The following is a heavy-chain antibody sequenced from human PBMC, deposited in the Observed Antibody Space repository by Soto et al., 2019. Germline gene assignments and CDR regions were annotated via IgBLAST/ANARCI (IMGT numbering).Heavy chain of an antibody. Sequence: GASVQVSCKASGFTFTSSAVQWVRQARGQRLEWIGWIVVGSGNTNYAQKFQERVTITRDMSTSTAYMELSSLRSEDTAVYYCAAGPRGWPPPGVDYWGQGTLVTVSS. D-gene: IGHD2-15*01. J-gene: IGHJ4*02. CDR2: IVVGSGNT. CDR3: AAGPRGWPPPGVDY. CDR1: GFTFTSSA. V-gene: IGHV1-58*01.